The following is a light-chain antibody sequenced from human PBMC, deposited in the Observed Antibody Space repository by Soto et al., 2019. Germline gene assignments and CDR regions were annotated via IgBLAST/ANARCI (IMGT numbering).Light chain of an antibody. CDR1: QSVGSNY. J-gene: IGKJ1*01. CDR2: GAS. CDR3: QQYGSSIQT. Sequence: VVLTQFPGTLFLSPGARATPSCRARQSVGSNYLAWYQQRPGQPPNLLIFGASHRAPDIPDRFSGSGSGTGFTLTISRLEPEDFAVYYCQQYGSSIQTFGQGTKVDI. V-gene: IGKV3-20*01.